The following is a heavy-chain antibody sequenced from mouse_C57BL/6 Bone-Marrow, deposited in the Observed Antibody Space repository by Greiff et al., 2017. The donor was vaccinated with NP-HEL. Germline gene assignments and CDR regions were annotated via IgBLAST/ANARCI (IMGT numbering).Heavy chain of an antibody. CDR1: GFTFSSYA. Sequence: EVKLEESGGGLVKPGGSLKLSCAASGFTFSSYAMSWVRQTPEKRLEWVATISDGGSYTYYPDNVKGRFTISRDNAKNNLYLQMSHLKSEDTAMYYCARDRDYDYDGFAYWGQGTLVTVSA. V-gene: IGHV5-4*01. CDR3: ARDRDYDYDGFAY. D-gene: IGHD2-4*01. J-gene: IGHJ3*01. CDR2: ISDGGSYT.